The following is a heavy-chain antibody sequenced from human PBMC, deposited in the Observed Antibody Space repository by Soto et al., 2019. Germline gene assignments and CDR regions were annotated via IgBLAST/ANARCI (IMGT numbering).Heavy chain of an antibody. CDR1: GYTFTIYY. CDR2: INPSGAST. D-gene: IGHD3-22*01. V-gene: IGHV1-46*01. CDR3: ARDFPNSSGYYSDAFDI. Sequence: SVQESCNASGYTFTIYYIHWVRQAPGQALEWMGIINPSGASTSYAQKFQGRVTMTRDKYTSTVYMKLRSLRDEDTAVYYCARDFPNSSGYYSDAFDIWGQGTMVTVSS. J-gene: IGHJ3*02.